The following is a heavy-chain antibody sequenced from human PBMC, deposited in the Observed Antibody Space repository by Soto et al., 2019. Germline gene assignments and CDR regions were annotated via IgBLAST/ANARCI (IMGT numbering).Heavy chain of an antibody. CDR2: IYWDDDK. V-gene: IGHV2-5*02. J-gene: IGHJ4*02. CDR1: GFSLSTSGVG. Sequence: QITLKESGPTLVKPTQTLTLTCTFSGFSLSTSGVGVGWIRQPPGKALEWLALIYWDDDKRYSPSLKSRLTITKDTSKNQVVLTMTNMDPVDTATYYCAHVYYDILTGYYNFDYWGQGTLVTVSS. D-gene: IGHD3-9*01. CDR3: AHVYYDILTGYYNFDY.